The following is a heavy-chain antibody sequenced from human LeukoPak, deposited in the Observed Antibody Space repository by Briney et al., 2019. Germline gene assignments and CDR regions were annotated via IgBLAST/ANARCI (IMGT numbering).Heavy chain of an antibody. CDR3: ARGATGGAFDI. J-gene: IGHJ3*02. Sequence: GASVKVSCKASGGTFSSYAISWVRQAPGQGLEWMGRIIPIFGTANYAQKFQGRVTITTDESTSTAYMELSSLRSEDTAVYYCARGATGGAFDIWGQGTMVTVSS. D-gene: IGHD3-10*01. V-gene: IGHV1-69*05. CDR1: GGTFSSYA. CDR2: IIPIFGTA.